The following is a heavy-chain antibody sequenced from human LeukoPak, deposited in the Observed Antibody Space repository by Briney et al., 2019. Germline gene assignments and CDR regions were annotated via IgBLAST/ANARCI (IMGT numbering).Heavy chain of an antibody. V-gene: IGHV3-30*14. D-gene: IGHD6-6*01. Sequence: GGSLRLSCAASGFTFSSYAMHWVRQAPGKGLEWVAVISYDGSKKYYADSVKGRFTISRDNSKNTVYLQMNSLRAEDTAVYYCARDGSARSLGNWGQGTLVSVSS. J-gene: IGHJ4*02. CDR1: GFTFSSYA. CDR3: ARDGSARSLGN. CDR2: ISYDGSKK.